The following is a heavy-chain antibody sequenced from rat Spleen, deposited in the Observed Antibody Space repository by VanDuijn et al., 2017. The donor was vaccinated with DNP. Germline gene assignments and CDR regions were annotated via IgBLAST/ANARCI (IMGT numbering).Heavy chain of an antibody. Sequence: EVQLVESGGDLVQPGRSLKLSCVASGFTFNNYWMTWIRQVPGKGLEWVASITSSGGSTYYRDSVKGRFTISRDNAKSTLYLQMDSLRSEETATYYCTTGYYGYWFTYWGQGTLVTVSS. D-gene: IGHD1-6*01. CDR1: GFTFNNYW. V-gene: IGHV5-31*01. CDR3: TTGYYGYWFTY. J-gene: IGHJ3*01. CDR2: ITSSGGST.